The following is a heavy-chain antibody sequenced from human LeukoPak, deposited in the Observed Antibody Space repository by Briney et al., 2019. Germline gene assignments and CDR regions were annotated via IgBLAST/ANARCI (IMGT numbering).Heavy chain of an antibody. CDR2: IIPIFGTA. CDR3: AREPSVADLGGFQH. Sequence: SVKVSCKASGGTFSSYAISWGRQAPGQGLEWMGGIIPIFGTANYAQKFQGRVTITADESTSTAYMELSSLRSEDTAVYYCAREPSVADLGGFQHWGQGTLVTVSS. V-gene: IGHV1-69*01. J-gene: IGHJ1*01. D-gene: IGHD6-19*01. CDR1: GGTFSSYA.